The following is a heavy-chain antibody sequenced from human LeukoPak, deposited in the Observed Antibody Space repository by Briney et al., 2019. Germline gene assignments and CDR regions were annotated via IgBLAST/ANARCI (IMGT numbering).Heavy chain of an antibody. CDR2: VYSVGNT. V-gene: IGHV4-39*07. CDR3: ARAGGGYYGSGSLDS. J-gene: IGHJ4*02. CDR1: GDSLSGTDYY. D-gene: IGHD3-10*01. Sequence: SETLSLTCSVSGDSLSGTDYYWAWIRQPPGKGLEWIGTVYSVGNTYENPSLKRRVTISIDSSKNQFSLKLTSLTAADTAVYYCARAGGGYYGSGSLDSWGQGSLVTVSS.